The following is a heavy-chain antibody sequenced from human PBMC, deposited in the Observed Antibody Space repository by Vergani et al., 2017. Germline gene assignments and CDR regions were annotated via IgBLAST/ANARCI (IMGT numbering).Heavy chain of an antibody. D-gene: IGHD1-26*01. CDR2: ISSSGSTI. CDR1: GFTFSSYE. Sequence: EVQLVESGGGLVQPGGSLRLSCAASGFTFSSYEMNWVRQAPGKGLEWVSYISSSGSTIYYADSVKGRFTISRDNAKNSLYLQMNSLRAEDTAVYYCARGGRGALNYYYYXMDVWGKGTTVTVSS. J-gene: IGHJ6*03. CDR3: ARGGRGALNYYYYXMDV. V-gene: IGHV3-48*03.